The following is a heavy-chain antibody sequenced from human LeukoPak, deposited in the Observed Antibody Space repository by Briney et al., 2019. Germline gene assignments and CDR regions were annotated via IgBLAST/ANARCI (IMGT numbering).Heavy chain of an antibody. Sequence: SQTLSLTCTVSGGSISSGGYYWSWIRQHPGTGLEWIGYIYYSGRTYYNPSLKSRVTISVDTSKNQFSLKLSSVTAADTAVYYCARSGYYDILTGYYYFDYWGQGTLVTVSS. V-gene: IGHV4-31*03. D-gene: IGHD3-9*01. J-gene: IGHJ4*02. CDR2: IYYSGRT. CDR3: ARSGYYDILTGYYYFDY. CDR1: GGSISSGGYY.